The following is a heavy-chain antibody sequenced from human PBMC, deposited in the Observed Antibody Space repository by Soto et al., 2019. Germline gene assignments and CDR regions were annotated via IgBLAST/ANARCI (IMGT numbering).Heavy chain of an antibody. CDR3: ARDYDY. V-gene: IGHV3-20*04. CDR2: VNWNGDST. CDR1: GFTFDEYA. J-gene: IGHJ4*02. Sequence: PGGSLRLSCAASGFTFDEYAMIWVRQAPGKGLEWVSRVNWNGDSTGYADSVKGRFTISRDNAKNSLYLEMHSLRAEDTALYYCARDYDYWGQGNLVTVSS.